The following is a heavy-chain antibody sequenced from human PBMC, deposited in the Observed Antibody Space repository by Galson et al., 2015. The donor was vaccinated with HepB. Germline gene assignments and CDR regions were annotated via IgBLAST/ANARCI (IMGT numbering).Heavy chain of an antibody. V-gene: IGHV3-30*04. J-gene: IGHJ4*02. CDR3: ARDHIVVVTAIPGY. D-gene: IGHD2-21*02. CDR1: GFTFSSYA. CDR2: ISYDGSNK. Sequence: SLRLSCAASGFTFSSYAMHWVRQAPGKGLEWVAVISYDGSNKYYADSMKGRFTISRDNSKNTLYLQMNSLRAEDTAVYYCARDHIVVVTAIPGYWGQGTLVTVSS.